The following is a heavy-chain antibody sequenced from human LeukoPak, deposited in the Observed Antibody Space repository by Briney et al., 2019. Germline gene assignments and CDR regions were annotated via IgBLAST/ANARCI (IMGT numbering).Heavy chain of an antibody. CDR3: ARLWIVATWFDA. CDR1: NGSMTIDSYY. Sequence: PSETLSLTCTVSNGSMTIDSYYWAWVRQPPGKGLEWIGTIFYSGKTYYSASLKSRVTVSPDTSKKNFSLRLSSVTAADTAVYYCARLWIVATWFDAWGQGALVTVSS. V-gene: IGHV4-39*02. J-gene: IGHJ5*02. D-gene: IGHD2-2*03. CDR2: IFYSGKT.